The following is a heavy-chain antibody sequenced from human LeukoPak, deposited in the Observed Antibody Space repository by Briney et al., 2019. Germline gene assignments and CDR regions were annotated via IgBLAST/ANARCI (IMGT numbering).Heavy chain of an antibody. Sequence: PSETLSLTCTVSGGSISSSSYYWGWIRQPPGKGLEWIGTIYYSGSTYYNPSLKSRVTISVDTSKNQFFLKLSSVTAADTAVYYCARGRYLPLYFDYWGQGTLVTVSS. J-gene: IGHJ4*02. CDR3: ARGRYLPLYFDY. CDR2: IYYSGST. V-gene: IGHV4-39*07. D-gene: IGHD3-16*02. CDR1: GGSISSSSYY.